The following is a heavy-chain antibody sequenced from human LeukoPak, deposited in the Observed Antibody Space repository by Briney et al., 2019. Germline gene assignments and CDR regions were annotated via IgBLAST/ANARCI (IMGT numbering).Heavy chain of an antibody. V-gene: IGHV4-34*01. CDR3: ARVPGYCSGGSCRPPPFDY. Sequence: SETLSLTCAVYGGSFSGYYWSWIRQPPGKGLEWIGEINHSGSTNYNPSLKSRVTISVDTSKNQFSLKLSSVTAADTAVYYCARVPGYCSGGSCRPPPFDYWGQGTLVTVSS. CDR1: GGSFSGYY. D-gene: IGHD2-15*01. J-gene: IGHJ4*02. CDR2: INHSGST.